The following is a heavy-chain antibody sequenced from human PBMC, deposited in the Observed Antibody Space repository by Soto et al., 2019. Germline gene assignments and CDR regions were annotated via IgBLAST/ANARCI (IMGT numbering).Heavy chain of an antibody. Sequence: GASVKVSCKASGYAFTTYGISWVRQAPGQGFEWMGWISPYNGNTNYAQKLQGRVTLTTDTSTTTVSMELRSLRSDDTAVYYCARVGSTSHFDHWGQGALVTVSS. CDR3: ARVGSTSHFDH. V-gene: IGHV1-18*01. D-gene: IGHD1-26*01. J-gene: IGHJ4*02. CDR1: GYAFTTYG. CDR2: ISPYNGNT.